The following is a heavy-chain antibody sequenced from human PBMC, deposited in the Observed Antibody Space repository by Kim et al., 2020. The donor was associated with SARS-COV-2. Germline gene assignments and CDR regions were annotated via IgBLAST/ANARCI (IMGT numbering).Heavy chain of an antibody. V-gene: IGHV3-74*01. CDR1: GFTFSSYW. J-gene: IGHJ4*02. Sequence: GGSLRLSCAASGFTFSSYWMHWARQAPGKGLVWVSRINSDGSSTSYADSVKGRFTISRDNAKNTLYLQMNSLRAEDTAVYYCARLKLGLPTFDYWSQGTLVTVSS. CDR3: ARLKLGLPTFDY. D-gene: IGHD7-27*01. CDR2: INSDGSST.